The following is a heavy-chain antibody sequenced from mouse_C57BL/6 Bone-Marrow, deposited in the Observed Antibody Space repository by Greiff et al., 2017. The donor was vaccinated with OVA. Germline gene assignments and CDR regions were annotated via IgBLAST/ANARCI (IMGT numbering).Heavy chain of an antibody. CDR1: GYTFTDYN. D-gene: IGHD1-1*01. V-gene: IGHV1-18*01. J-gene: IGHJ1*03. CDR3: ARRLRWYFDV. Sequence: EVQLQQSGPELVKPGASVKIPCKASGYTFTDYNMDWVKQSHGKSLEWIGDIDPNNGGTIYNQKFQGKATLTADKSSSTAYMELRSLTSEDTAVYYCARRLRWYFDVWGRGNAITVSS. CDR2: IDPNNGGT.